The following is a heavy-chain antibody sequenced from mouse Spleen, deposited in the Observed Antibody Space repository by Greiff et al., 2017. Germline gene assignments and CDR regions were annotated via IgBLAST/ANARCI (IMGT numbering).Heavy chain of an antibody. CDR3: ARWPLMITGAMDY. D-gene: IGHD2-4*01. V-gene: IGHV1-4*01. CDR1: GYTFTSYT. J-gene: IGHJ4*01. CDR2: INPSSGYT. Sequence: VQLVESGAELARPGASVKMSCKASGYTFTSYTMHWVKQRPGQGLEWIGYINPSSGYTNYNQKFKDKATLTADKSSSTAYMQLSSLTSEDSAVYYCARWPLMITGAMDYWGQGTSVTVSS.